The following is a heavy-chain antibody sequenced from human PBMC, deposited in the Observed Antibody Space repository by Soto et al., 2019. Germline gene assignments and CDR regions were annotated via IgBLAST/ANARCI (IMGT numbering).Heavy chain of an antibody. CDR3: ARDPGGLAAAGISDYYCGMDV. Sequence: GASVKVSCKASGGTFSSYAISWVRQAPGQGLEWMGGIIPIFGTANYAQKFQGRVTITADESTSTAYMELSSLRSEDTAVYYCARDPGGLAAAGISDYYCGMDVWGQGTTVTVSS. D-gene: IGHD6-13*01. CDR1: GGTFSSYA. CDR2: IIPIFGTA. J-gene: IGHJ6*02. V-gene: IGHV1-69*13.